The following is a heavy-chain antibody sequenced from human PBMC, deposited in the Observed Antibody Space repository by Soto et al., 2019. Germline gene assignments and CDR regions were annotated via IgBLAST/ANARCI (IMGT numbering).Heavy chain of an antibody. D-gene: IGHD4-17*01. CDR1: GFTFSGSA. V-gene: IGHV3-73*02. CDR3: TRLGYGGLEDY. J-gene: IGHJ4*02. Sequence: EVQLVESGGGLVQPGGSLKLSCAASGFTFSGSAMHWVRQASGKGLEWVGRIRSKANSYATAYAASVKGRFTISRDDSKNTAYLQMNSLKTEDTAVYYCTRLGYGGLEDYWGQGTLVTVSS. CDR2: IRSKANSYAT.